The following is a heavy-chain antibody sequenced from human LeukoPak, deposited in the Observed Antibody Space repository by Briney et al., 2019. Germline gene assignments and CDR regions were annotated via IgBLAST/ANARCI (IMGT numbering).Heavy chain of an antibody. CDR3: AIGYGSGVLPLNY. CDR2: INHSGST. V-gene: IGHV4-61*08. CDR1: GGSISSGDYY. D-gene: IGHD3-10*01. J-gene: IGHJ4*02. Sequence: SDTLSLTCTVSGGSISSGDYYWSWIRQPPGKGLEWIGEINHSGSTNYNPSLKSRVTISVDTSKNQFSLRLSSVTAADTAVYYCAIGYGSGVLPLNYWGQGTLVTVSS.